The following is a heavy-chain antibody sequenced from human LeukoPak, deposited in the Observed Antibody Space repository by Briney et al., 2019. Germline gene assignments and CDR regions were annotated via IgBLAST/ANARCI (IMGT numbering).Heavy chain of an antibody. CDR1: GYTFTSYA. J-gene: IGHJ4*02. V-gene: IGHV1-3*01. CDR3: ARDPGAYGDGCDY. D-gene: IGHD4-17*01. Sequence: ASVTVSCKASGYTFTSYAMHWVRQAPGQRLEWMGWINAGNGNTKYSQKFQGRVTITRDTSTSTAYMELRSLRSDDTAVYYCARDPGAYGDGCDYWGQGTLVTVSS. CDR2: INAGNGNT.